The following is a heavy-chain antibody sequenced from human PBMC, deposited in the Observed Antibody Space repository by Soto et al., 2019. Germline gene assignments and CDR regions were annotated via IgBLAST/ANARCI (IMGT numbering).Heavy chain of an antibody. CDR2: IIPILGIA. CDR1: GGTFSSYT. V-gene: IGHV1-69*02. Sequence: ASVKVSCKASGGTFSSYTISWVRQAPGQGLEWMGRIIPILGIANYAQKFQGRVTITADKSTSTAYMELSSLGSEDTAVYYCARVFARSRNGHFDYWGQGTLVTVSS. CDR3: ARVFARSRNGHFDY. J-gene: IGHJ4*02. D-gene: IGHD6-13*01.